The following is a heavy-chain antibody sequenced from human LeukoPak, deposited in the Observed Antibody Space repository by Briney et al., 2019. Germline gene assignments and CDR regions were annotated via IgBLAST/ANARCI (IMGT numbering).Heavy chain of an antibody. D-gene: IGHD3-10*01. V-gene: IGHV3-74*03. CDR2: IHSDGRDT. CDR3: ARGGVGSFDL. J-gene: IGHJ1*01. CDR1: GFNFRYYW. Sequence: GGSLTLSCGASGFNFRYYWMQWVRQVPAKELVWVSRIHSDGRDTTYAQSVKGRFTISRDNAKNTLSLEMNTLNVDETAVYFCARGGVGSFDLRGQGNLVTVSS.